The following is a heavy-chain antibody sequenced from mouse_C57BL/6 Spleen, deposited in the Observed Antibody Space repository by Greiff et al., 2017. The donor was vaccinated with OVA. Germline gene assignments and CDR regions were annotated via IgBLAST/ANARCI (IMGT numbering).Heavy chain of an antibody. V-gene: IGHV1-82*01. CDR3: ARYWDYFDY. CDR2: IYPGDGDT. J-gene: IGHJ2*01. D-gene: IGHD4-1*01. CDR1: GYAFSSSW. Sequence: VQLKESGPELVKPGASVKISCKASGYAFSSSWMNWVKQRPGKGLEWIGRIYPGDGDTNYNGKFKGKATLTADKSSSTAYMQLSSLTSEDSAVYFCARYWDYFDYWGQGTTLTVSS.